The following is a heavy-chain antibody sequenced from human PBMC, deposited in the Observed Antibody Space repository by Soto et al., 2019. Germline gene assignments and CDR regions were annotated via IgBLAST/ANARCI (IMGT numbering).Heavy chain of an antibody. CDR1: GGSISSGGYY. Sequence: QVQLQESGPGLVKPSQTLSLTCTVSGGSISSGGYYWSWIRQHPGKGLEWIGYIYYSGSTYYNPSIKSRVTISVDTSKNQFSLKLSSVTAADTAVYYCARGKYYYGSGSYYAGDDRNWFDPWGQGTLVTVSS. J-gene: IGHJ5*02. D-gene: IGHD3-10*01. CDR2: IYYSGST. CDR3: ARGKYYYGSGSYYAGDDRNWFDP. V-gene: IGHV4-31*03.